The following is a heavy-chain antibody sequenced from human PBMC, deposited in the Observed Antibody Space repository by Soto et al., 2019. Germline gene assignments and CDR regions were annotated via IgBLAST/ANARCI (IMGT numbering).Heavy chain of an antibody. CDR3: ARIAMARGHTLFDY. Sequence: SGPKPVNPTDTLGLTFPVSGFSLSNARLGVRWIRQPPGKALEWLAHIFSNDEKSYSTSLKSRLTISKDTSKSQVVLTMTNMDPVDTATYYCARIAMARGHTLFDYWGQGNRVTGS. D-gene: IGHD3-10*01. J-gene: IGHJ4*02. V-gene: IGHV2-26*01. CDR1: GFSLSNARLG. CDR2: IFSNDEK.